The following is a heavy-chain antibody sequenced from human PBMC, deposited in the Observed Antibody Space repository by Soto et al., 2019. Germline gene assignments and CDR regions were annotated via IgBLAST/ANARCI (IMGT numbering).Heavy chain of an antibody. CDR3: ARDTSSTSLRAEYFQF. CDR1: RFPVAYTSFY. D-gene: IGHD6-13*01. J-gene: IGHJ1*01. Sequence: SDTLSLTCDFSRFPVAYTSFYWGWRRQSPGKGLEWIGSVHHSVTTYYNPSLKGRVTISMDTSKNQFSLRLTSVTAADTAVYYCARDTSSTSLRAEYFQFWGQGTQVTVSS. CDR2: VHHSVTT. V-gene: IGHV4-39*02.